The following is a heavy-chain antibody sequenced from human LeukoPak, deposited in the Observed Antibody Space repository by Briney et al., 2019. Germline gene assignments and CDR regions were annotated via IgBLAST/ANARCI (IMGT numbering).Heavy chain of an antibody. CDR3: ARGLENWNVYIFDY. Sequence: GSLRLSCAASGFTVSSAWMNWVRQPPEKGLEWIGEINHSGSTNYNPSLKSRVTISVDTSKNQFSLKLSSVTAADTAMYYCARGLENWNVYIFDYRGQGTLVTVSS. CDR2: INHSGST. J-gene: IGHJ4*02. CDR1: GFTVSSAW. D-gene: IGHD1-1*01. V-gene: IGHV4-34*01.